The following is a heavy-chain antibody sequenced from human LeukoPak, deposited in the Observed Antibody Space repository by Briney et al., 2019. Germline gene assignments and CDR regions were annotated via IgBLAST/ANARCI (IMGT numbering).Heavy chain of an antibody. J-gene: IGHJ4*02. V-gene: IGHV3-20*04. Sequence: RGSLRLSCAASGFTFDDYGMSWVRQAPGKGLEWVSGINWNGGSTGYADSVKGRFTISRDNAKNSLYLQMNSLRAEDTALYYCARAPRDDYSNYFDYWGQGTLVTVSS. CDR1: GFTFDDYG. CDR3: ARAPRDDYSNYFDY. D-gene: IGHD4-11*01. CDR2: INWNGGST.